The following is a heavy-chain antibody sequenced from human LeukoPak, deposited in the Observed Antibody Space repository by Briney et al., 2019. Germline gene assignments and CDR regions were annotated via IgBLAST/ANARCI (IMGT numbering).Heavy chain of an antibody. J-gene: IGHJ4*02. CDR1: GFTFSSHS. CDR3: ARDQVGYYDFWSGYYIQ. D-gene: IGHD3-3*01. Sequence: HSGGSLRLSCVVSGFTFSSHSMNWVRQAPGKGLEWVANIKQDGSEKYYVDSVKGRFTISRDNAKNSLYLQMNSLRAEDTAVYYCARDQVGYYDFWSGYYIQWGQGTLVTVSS. CDR2: IKQDGSEK. V-gene: IGHV3-7*01.